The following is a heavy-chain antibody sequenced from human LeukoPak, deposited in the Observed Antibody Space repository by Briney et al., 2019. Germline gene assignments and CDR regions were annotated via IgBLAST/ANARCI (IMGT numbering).Heavy chain of an antibody. D-gene: IGHD3-16*01. Sequence: SETLSLTCSASGGSLTNYYWGWIRQPPGKALEFIGYIHSDGTTNYDSSLQSRVAISLDTSKIQFSLRLYSVTAADTALYFCARLNFRGGEALHFDSWGQGTLVTVTS. CDR3: ARLNFRGGEALHFDS. CDR2: IHSDGTT. V-gene: IGHV4-4*09. CDR1: GGSLTNYY. J-gene: IGHJ4*02.